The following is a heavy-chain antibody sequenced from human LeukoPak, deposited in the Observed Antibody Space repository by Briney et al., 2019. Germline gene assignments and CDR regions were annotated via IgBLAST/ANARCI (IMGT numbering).Heavy chain of an antibody. CDR1: GGSFSGYY. J-gene: IGHJ6*02. CDR3: ARDRRYCSGGSCYSDYYYGMDV. Sequence: SETLSLTCAVYGGSFSGYYWSWIRQPPGKGLEWIGEINHSGSTYYNPSLKSRVTISVDTSKNQFSLKLSSVTAADTAVYYCARDRRYCSGGSCYSDYYYGMDVWGQGTTVTVSS. D-gene: IGHD2-15*01. CDR2: INHSGST. V-gene: IGHV4-34*09.